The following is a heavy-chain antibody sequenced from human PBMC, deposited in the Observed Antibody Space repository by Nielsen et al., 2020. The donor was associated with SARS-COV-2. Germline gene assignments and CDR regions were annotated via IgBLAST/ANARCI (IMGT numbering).Heavy chain of an antibody. CDR3: AKLGDYYESSGYYDY. D-gene: IGHD3-22*01. Sequence: SLKISCAASGFTFDDYAMHWVRQAPGKGLEWVSGISWNSGSIGYADSVKGRFTISRDNAKNSLYLQMNSLRAEDTALYYCAKLGDYYESSGYYDYWGQGTLVTVSS. CDR2: ISWNSGSI. J-gene: IGHJ4*02. CDR1: GFTFDDYA. V-gene: IGHV3-9*01.